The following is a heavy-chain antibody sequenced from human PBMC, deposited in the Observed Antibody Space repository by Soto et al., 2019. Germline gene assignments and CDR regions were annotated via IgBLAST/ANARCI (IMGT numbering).Heavy chain of an antibody. V-gene: IGHV1-69*12. Sequence: QVQLVQSGAEVKKPGSSVKVSCKASGGTFSSYAISWVRQAPGQGLEWMGGIIPIFGTANYAQKFQGRVTISADESTSTAYMQLRSLRSEDTAVYYCARIGELRYFHWLLPLDYWGQGTLVTVSS. D-gene: IGHD3-9*01. J-gene: IGHJ4*02. CDR1: GGTFSSYA. CDR3: ARIGELRYFHWLLPLDY. CDR2: IIPIFGTA.